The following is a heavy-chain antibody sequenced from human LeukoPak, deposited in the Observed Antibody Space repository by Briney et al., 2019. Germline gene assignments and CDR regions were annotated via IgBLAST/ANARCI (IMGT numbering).Heavy chain of an antibody. CDR2: IYYSGST. J-gene: IGHJ4*02. V-gene: IGHV4-59*01. Sequence: SETLSLTCTVSGGSISSYYWSWIRQPPGKGLEWIGYIYYSGSTNYNPSLKSRVTISVDTFKNQFSLKLSSVTAADTAVYYCARTAYMVLPFDYWGQGTLVTVSS. D-gene: IGHD2-21*01. CDR3: ARTAYMVLPFDY. CDR1: GGSISSYY.